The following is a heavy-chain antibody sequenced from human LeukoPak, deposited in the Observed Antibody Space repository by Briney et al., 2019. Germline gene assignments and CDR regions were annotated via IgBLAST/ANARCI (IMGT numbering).Heavy chain of an antibody. D-gene: IGHD2-21*01. V-gene: IGHV1-46*01. CDR1: GYTFTSYY. J-gene: IGHJ4*02. Sequence: ASVKVSCKASGYTFTSYYMHWVRQAPGQGLEWMGIINPSGGSTSYAQKFQGRVTMTRDTSTSTVYMELSSLRSEDTAVYYCAATTYCGGDCYSWQFDYWGQGTLVTVSS. CDR2: INPSGGST. CDR3: AATTYCGGDCYSWQFDY.